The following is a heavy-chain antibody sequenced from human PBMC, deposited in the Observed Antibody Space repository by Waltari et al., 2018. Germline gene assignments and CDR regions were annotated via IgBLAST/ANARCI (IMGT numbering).Heavy chain of an antibody. CDR2: ISWDGGST. Sequence: EVQLVESGGVVVQPGGSLRLSCAASGFTFDDYTMHWVRQAPGKGLEWVSLISWDGGSTYYADSVKGRFTISRDNSKNSLYLQMNSLRTEDTALYYCAKYMGAQLLYMDVWGKGTTVTVSS. CDR1: GFTFDDYT. J-gene: IGHJ6*03. V-gene: IGHV3-43*01. CDR3: AKYMGAQLLYMDV. D-gene: IGHD2-2*01.